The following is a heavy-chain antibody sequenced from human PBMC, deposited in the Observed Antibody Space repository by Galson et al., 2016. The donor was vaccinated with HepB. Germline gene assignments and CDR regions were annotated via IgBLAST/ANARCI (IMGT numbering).Heavy chain of an antibody. V-gene: IGHV3-30*18. J-gene: IGHJ1*01. D-gene: IGHD2-2*01. CDR1: GFTFSSYG. CDR2: ISHDGNNK. CDR3: AKDPYAVVSRPEYFQH. Sequence: SLRLSCAASGFTFSSYGMHWVRQAPGKGLEWVAVISHDGNNKFYADSVKGRFTISRDNSKNTLFLQLNSLRAEDTAVHYRAKDPYAVVSRPEYFQHWGQGTLVTVSS.